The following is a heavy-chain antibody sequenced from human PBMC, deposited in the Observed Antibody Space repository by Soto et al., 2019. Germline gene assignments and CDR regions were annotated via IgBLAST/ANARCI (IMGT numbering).Heavy chain of an antibody. D-gene: IGHD2-21*01. CDR3: ASGLSGDKVDQ. J-gene: IGHJ4*02. Sequence: QVQLQESGPGLVKPSQTLSLTCTVSGGSISDGAYYWSWIRQPPGKGLEWIGHIYNSGNTYNNPSLQSRLTISLDTSKSQFSLNLNSVTAADTAVYYCASGLSGDKVDQWGQGTLVTVSS. CDR1: GGSISDGAYY. CDR2: IYNSGNT. V-gene: IGHV4-30-4*01.